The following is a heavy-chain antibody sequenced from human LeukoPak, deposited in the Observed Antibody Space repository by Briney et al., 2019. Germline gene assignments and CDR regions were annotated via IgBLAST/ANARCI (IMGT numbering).Heavy chain of an antibody. V-gene: IGHV4-59*08. CDR2: VFYTGST. CDR1: GDSISSYY. J-gene: IGHJ4*02. Sequence: SETLSLTCSVSGDSISSYYWNWMRQPPGKGLEWIGYVFYTGSTNYNPSLESRVTISVDTSKNQFSLKLSSVTAADTAVYYCARSLENSFDFWGQGTLVTVSS. CDR3: ARSLENSFDF. D-gene: IGHD5/OR15-5a*01.